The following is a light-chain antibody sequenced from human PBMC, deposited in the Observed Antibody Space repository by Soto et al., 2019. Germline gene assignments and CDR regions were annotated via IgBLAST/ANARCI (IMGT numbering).Light chain of an antibody. CDR2: TNN. V-gene: IGLV1-44*01. CDR3: AAWDGSLNGVL. CDR1: SSNIGCNA. Sequence: QSVLTQPPSASGTPGQRVTISCSGSSSNIGCNAVNWYQQLPGTAPKLLIFTNNQRPSGVPGRFSGSKSGTSASLAICGLQSEDEADYYCAAWDGSLNGVLFGGGTKLTVL. J-gene: IGLJ3*02.